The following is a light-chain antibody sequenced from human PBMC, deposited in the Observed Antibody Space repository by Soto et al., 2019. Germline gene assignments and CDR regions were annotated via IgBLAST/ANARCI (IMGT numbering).Light chain of an antibody. CDR3: LQYDGWPLT. V-gene: IGKV3-15*01. CDR1: QNVRKN. Sequence: ETVMTQSPVALSVSPGERATLSCRARQNVRKNLAWYQQKPGQAPRLLIYGASTRATGIPVRFSGDGSGTEFTLTIDSLQSEDFVVYYCLQYDGWPLTFGQGTRLEIK. CDR2: GAS. J-gene: IGKJ5*01.